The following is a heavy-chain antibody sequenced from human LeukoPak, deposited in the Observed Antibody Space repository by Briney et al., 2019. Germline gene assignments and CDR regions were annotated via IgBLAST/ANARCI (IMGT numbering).Heavy chain of an antibody. J-gene: IGHJ3*02. D-gene: IGHD4-17*01. CDR2: INPLSGKT. Sequence: ASVKVSFTASGYTFTSYYMHWVRQAPGQGLEWMGIINPLSGKTTYTQKFQDRVTMTRDTSTSTVYMELSSLRSDDTAVYYCARDPGNYGDLGLDIWGQGTTVTVSS. V-gene: IGHV1-46*01. CDR1: GYTFTSYY. CDR3: ARDPGNYGDLGLDI.